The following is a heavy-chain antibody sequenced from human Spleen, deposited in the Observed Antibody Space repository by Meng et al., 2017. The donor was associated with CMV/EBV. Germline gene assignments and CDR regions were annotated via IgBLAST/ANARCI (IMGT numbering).Heavy chain of an antibody. V-gene: IGHV3-30-3*01. J-gene: IGHJ6*02. CDR2: ISNDGSNE. CDR3: ARESSSSFVLDV. CDR1: GFTFSNYA. D-gene: IGHD6-6*01. Sequence: GESLKISCAASGFTFSNYAMHWVRLAPGKGLEWVAVISNDGSNEHYADSVQGRFTISRDNAKNSLYLQMNGLRVEDTAVYYCARESSSSFVLDVWGQGTTVTVSS.